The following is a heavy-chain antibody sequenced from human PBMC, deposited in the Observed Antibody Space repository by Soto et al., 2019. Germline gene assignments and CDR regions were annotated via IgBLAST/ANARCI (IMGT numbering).Heavy chain of an antibody. CDR1: GGTFSSYT. D-gene: IGHD3-10*01. V-gene: IGHV1-69*02. Sequence: SVKVSCKASGGTFSSYTISWVRQAPGQGLEWMGRIIPILGIANYAQKFQGRVTITADKSTSTAYMELRSLRSDDTAVYYCARGVGSGSYYNQYNWFDYWGQGTLVTVSS. CDR2: IIPILGIA. J-gene: IGHJ5*01. CDR3: ARGVGSGSYYNQYNWFDY.